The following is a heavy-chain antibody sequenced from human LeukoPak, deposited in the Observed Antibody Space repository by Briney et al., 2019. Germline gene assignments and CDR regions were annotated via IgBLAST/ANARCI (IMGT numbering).Heavy chain of an antibody. V-gene: IGHV3-23*01. CDR3: AKGSSIRNYSYYYYMDV. J-gene: IGHJ6*03. D-gene: IGHD2-2*01. Sequence: GGSLRLSCAASGFTFSGYAMSWVRQAPGKGLEWVSSMSGSGGITDYGDSVKGRFTIYRDNSKNTLFLQMNSLRAEDTAVYYCAKGSSIRNYSYYYYMDVWGEGTTVTVSS. CDR2: MSGSGGIT. CDR1: GFTFSGYA.